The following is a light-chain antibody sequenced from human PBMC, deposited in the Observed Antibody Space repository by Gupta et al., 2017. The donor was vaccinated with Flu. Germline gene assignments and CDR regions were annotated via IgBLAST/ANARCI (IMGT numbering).Light chain of an antibody. Sequence: GTLSLSPGERATLSCRASQSVRSSYLAWYQQKPGQAPRLLIYGASSRATGIPDRFSGSGSGTEFTLTISRLEPEDFAVYYCQQYGSSSWTFGQGTKVEIK. J-gene: IGKJ1*01. V-gene: IGKV3-20*01. CDR1: QSVRSSY. CDR2: GAS. CDR3: QQYGSSSWT.